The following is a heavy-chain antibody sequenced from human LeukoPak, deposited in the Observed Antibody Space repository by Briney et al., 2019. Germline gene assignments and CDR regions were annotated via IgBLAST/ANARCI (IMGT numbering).Heavy chain of an antibody. CDR3: AKGQLVDYGMDV. Sequence: PGGSLRLSCAASGFTFSSYAMHWVRQAPGKGLGWGAVMSYDGGHKYYADSVKGRFTISRDNSKNTLYLQMNSLRAEDTAVYYCAKGQLVDYGMDVWGQGTTVTGSS. J-gene: IGHJ6*02. CDR2: MSYDGGHK. CDR1: GFTFSSYA. V-gene: IGHV3-30*18. D-gene: IGHD2-15*01.